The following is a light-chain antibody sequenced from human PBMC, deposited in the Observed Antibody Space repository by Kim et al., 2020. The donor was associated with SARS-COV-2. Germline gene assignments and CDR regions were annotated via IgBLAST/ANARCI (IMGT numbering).Light chain of an antibody. Sequence: QSALTQPRSVSGSPGQSVTISCTGTSNDVGGYNYVSWYHQHPGKAPKLMIYDVSNRPSGVPDRFSGSKSGNTASLTISGLQPEDEADYYCCSYAGSYTVFGGGTQLTVL. CDR3: CSYAGSYTV. V-gene: IGLV2-11*01. J-gene: IGLJ2*01. CDR2: DVS. CDR1: SNDVGGYNY.